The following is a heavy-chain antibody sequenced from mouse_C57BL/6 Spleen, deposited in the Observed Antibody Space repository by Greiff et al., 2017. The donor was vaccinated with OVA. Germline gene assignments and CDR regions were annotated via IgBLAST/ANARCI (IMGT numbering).Heavy chain of an antibody. Sequence: QVQLQQPGAELVKPGASVKMSCKASGYTFTSYWITWVKQRPGQGLEWIGDIYPGSGSTNYNEKFKSKATLTVDTSSSTAYMQLSSLTSEDSAVYYCARSGAYSSGQGYFDYWGQGTTLTVSS. V-gene: IGHV1-55*01. CDR1: GYTFTSYW. CDR3: ARSGAYSSGQGYFDY. D-gene: IGHD3-2*02. CDR2: IYPGSGST. J-gene: IGHJ2*01.